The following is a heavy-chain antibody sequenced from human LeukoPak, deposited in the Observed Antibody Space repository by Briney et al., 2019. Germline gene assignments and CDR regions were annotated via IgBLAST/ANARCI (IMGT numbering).Heavy chain of an antibody. V-gene: IGHV4-4*07. J-gene: IGHJ4*02. CDR3: ARDGPECSSTSCSWDY. CDR1: GGSISSYY. Sequence: SETLSLTRTVSGGSISSYYWSWIRQPAGKGLEWIGRIYTSGSTNYNPSLKSRVTMSVDTSKNQFSLKLSSVTAADTAVYYCARDGPECSSTSCSWDYWGQGTLVTVSS. CDR2: IYTSGST. D-gene: IGHD2-2*01.